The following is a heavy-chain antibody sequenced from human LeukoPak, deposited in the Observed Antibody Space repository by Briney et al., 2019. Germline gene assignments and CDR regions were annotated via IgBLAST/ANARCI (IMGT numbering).Heavy chain of an antibody. V-gene: IGHV4-39*01. D-gene: IGHD6-13*01. CDR2: IYYSGST. CDR1: GGSISSSGNY. J-gene: IGHJ4*02. CDR3: ARRPPPESEQQLVDYFDY. Sequence: SSETLSLTCTVSGGSISSSGNYWGWIRQPPGKGLEWIGSIYYSGSTYYNPSLKSRVTISVDTSKNQFSLKLSSVTAADTAVYYCARRPPPESEQQLVDYFDYWGQGTLVTVSS.